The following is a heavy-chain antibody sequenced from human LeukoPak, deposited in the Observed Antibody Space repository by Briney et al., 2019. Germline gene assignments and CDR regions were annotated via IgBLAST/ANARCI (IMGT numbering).Heavy chain of an antibody. D-gene: IGHD2-2*01. CDR1: GYTFTGYY. CDR2: INPNSGGK. J-gene: IGHJ4*02. CDR3: ARERGYCSSTSCYADQYFDY. V-gene: IGHV1-2*02. Sequence: ASVKVSCKACGYTFTGYYMHWVRQAPGQGLEWMGWINPNSGGKNYAQKFQGRVTMTRDTSISTAYMELSRLRSDDTAVYYCARERGYCSSTSCYADQYFDYWGQGTLVTVSS.